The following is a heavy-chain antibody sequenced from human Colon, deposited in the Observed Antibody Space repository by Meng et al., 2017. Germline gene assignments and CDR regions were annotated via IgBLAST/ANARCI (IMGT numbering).Heavy chain of an antibody. J-gene: IGHJ4*02. D-gene: IGHD3-3*01. CDR2: INDSGST. CDR3: VDSKWSANY. CDR1: GGSFIGHY. V-gene: IGHV4-34*01. Sequence: QVQLQQWGAGLLKPSATLSLTCAVYGGSFIGHYWTWIPQPPGKGLEWIGKINDSGSTHYNPSLGSRVTISVDTSKSQFSLKLISVTAADTGVYYCVDSKWSANYWGQGTLVTVSS.